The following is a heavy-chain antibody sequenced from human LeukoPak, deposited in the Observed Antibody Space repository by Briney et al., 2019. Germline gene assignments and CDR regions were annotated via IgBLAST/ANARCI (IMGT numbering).Heavy chain of an antibody. CDR3: AKVTQGYCSSTSCYIGRPFDY. CDR2: IPYDASNK. V-gene: IGHV3-30*02. CDR1: GFTFSSYG. J-gene: IGHJ4*02. D-gene: IGHD2-2*02. Sequence: GGSLRLSCAASGFTFSSYGMHWVRQAPGKGLEWVAFIPYDASNKYYADSVKGRFTISRDNSKNTLYLQMNSLRPEDTAVYYCAKVTQGYCSSTSCYIGRPFDYWGQGTLVTVSS.